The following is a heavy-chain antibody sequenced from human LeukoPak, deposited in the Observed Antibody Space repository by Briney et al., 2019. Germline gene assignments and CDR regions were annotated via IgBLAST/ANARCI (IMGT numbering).Heavy chain of an antibody. CDR1: GGSISSYY. D-gene: IGHD4-11*01. V-gene: IGHV4-59*08. CDR3: ARGKKTVNLDY. J-gene: IGHJ4*02. Sequence: SDTLSLTCTVSGGSISSYYWIWLRQPPGKGLEWFGYIYYSGSTNYNPSLKSRVTISVDTSKNQSSLKLSSVTAADTAVYYCARGKKTVNLDYWGQGTLVTVSS. CDR2: IYYSGST.